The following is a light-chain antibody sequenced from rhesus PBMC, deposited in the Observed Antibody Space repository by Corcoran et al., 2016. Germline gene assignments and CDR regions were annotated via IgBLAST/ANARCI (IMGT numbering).Light chain of an antibody. CDR2: DAS. V-gene: IGKV1-38*01. CDR1: QGISSY. J-gene: IGKJ4*01. CDR3: QQRNSYPLT. Sequence: DIQMTQSPSSLSASVGDRVTITCRASQGISSYLAWYQQKSGKAPKLLIYDASNLQSGVPSRFSGSGIGTEFTLTISSLQPEDFATYYCQQRNSYPLTFGGGTKVEIK.